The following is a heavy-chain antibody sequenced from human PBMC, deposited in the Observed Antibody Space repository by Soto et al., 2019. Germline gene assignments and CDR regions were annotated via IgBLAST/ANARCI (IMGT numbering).Heavy chain of an antibody. CDR2: IYHSGST. J-gene: IGHJ4*02. CDR3: AREYSGWYFDY. D-gene: IGHD5-12*01. V-gene: IGHV4-59*01. CDR1: GFSISSYY. Sequence: SETLSLTCTFSGFSISSYYWSWIRQLPGKGLEWIGYIYHSGSTSYNPSLKSRVTISLDASKKQFSLKVSSVTAADTAVYYCAREYSGWYFDYWGQGTLVTVSS.